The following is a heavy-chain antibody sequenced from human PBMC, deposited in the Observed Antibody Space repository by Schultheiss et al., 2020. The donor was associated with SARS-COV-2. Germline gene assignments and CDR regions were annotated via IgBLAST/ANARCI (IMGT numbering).Heavy chain of an antibody. CDR1: GGSISSYY. J-gene: IGHJ4*02. D-gene: IGHD3-22*01. Sequence: SETLSLTCTVSGGSISSYYWSWIRQPAGKGLEWIGRIYYSGSTYYNPSLKSRVTISVDTSKNQFSLKLSSVTAADTAVYYCARGGDSSGPFDYWGQGTLVTVSS. CDR2: IYYSGST. CDR3: ARGGDSSGPFDY. V-gene: IGHV4-59*05.